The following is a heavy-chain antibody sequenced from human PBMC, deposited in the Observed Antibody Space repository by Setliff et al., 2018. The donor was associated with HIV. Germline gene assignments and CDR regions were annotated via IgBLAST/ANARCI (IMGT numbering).Heavy chain of an antibody. CDR2: IKEDGSDI. D-gene: IGHD2-21*01. CDR1: GFSLSNYW. J-gene: IGHJ4*02. CDR3: VRDGARLDY. V-gene: IGHV3-7*01. Sequence: PGGSLRLSCVGAGFSLSNYWMGWVRQAPGKGLGWVANIKEDGSDIYYVDSVKGRFTISRDNARNSLFLQMNSLRGDDTAVYYCVRDGARLDYWGQGTQVTVSS.